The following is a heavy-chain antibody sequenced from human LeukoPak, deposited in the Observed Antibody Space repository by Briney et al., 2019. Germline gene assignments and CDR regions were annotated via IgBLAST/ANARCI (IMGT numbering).Heavy chain of an antibody. V-gene: IGHV1-69*05. J-gene: IGHJ4*02. CDR1: GGTFSSYA. CDR2: IIPIFGTA. D-gene: IGHD5-18*01. Sequence: GASXKVXCKASGGTFSSYAISWVRQAPGQGLEWMGRIIPIFGTANYAQKFQGRVTITTDESTSTAYMELSSLRSEDTAVYYCASGTSYGQSRFDYWGQGTLVTVSS. CDR3: ASGTSYGQSRFDY.